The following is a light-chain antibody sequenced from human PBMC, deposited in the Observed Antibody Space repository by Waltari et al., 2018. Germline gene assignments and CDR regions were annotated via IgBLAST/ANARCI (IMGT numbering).Light chain of an antibody. Sequence: DIVMTQSPGSLVVSLGERATTNCKSGQDILYNSNNKNYLAWYQLKPGQSPKLIFYWASTRASGVPDRFSGSGSGTDFTLTISRVQAEDVAIYYCQQYYKTPSFGGGTKVE. V-gene: IGKV4-1*01. CDR2: WAS. CDR3: QQYYKTPS. J-gene: IGKJ4*01. CDR1: QDILYNSNNKNY.